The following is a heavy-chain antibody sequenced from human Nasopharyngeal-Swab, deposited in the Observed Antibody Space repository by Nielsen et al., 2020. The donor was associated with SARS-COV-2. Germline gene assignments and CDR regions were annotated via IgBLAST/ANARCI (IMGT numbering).Heavy chain of an antibody. CDR3: AKDLYDYVWGSYRDYYYGMDV. J-gene: IGHJ6*02. V-gene: IGHV3-30*18. Sequence: EGSLRLSCAASGFTFSSYGMHWVRQAPGQGLEWVAVISYDGSNKYYADSVKGRFTISRDNSKNTLYLQMNSLRAEDTAVYYCAKDLYDYVWGSYRDYYYGMDVWGQGTTDTVSS. CDR1: GFTFSSYG. D-gene: IGHD3-16*02. CDR2: ISYDGSNK.